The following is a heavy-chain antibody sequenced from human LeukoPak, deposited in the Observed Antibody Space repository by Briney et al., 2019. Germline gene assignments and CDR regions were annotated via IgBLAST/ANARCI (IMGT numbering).Heavy chain of an antibody. CDR3: ATVSGYRENGMDV. CDR1: GYILSELP. V-gene: IGHV1-24*01. Sequence: VSVTVSCKVSGYILSELPMYWVRQTPGKGREWMGGFDPEDGERFYAQKFQGRVIMTEDTSTDTAYMDLSSLRSEDTAVYYCATVSGYRENGMDVWGQGTTVTVSS. CDR2: FDPEDGER. J-gene: IGHJ6*02. D-gene: IGHD5-12*01.